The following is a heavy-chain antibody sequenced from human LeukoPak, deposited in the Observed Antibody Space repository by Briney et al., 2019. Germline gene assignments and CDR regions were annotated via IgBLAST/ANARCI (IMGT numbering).Heavy chain of an antibody. D-gene: IGHD6-6*01. Sequence: SETLSLTCAVYVGSFSGYYWSWIRQPPGKGLEWIGEINHSGSTNYNPSLKSRVTISVDTSKNQFSLKLSSVTAADTAVCYCARRAEYSSPFYYYYYMDVWGKGTTVTVSS. CDR2: INHSGST. CDR3: ARRAEYSSPFYYYYYMDV. CDR1: VGSFSGYY. V-gene: IGHV4-34*01. J-gene: IGHJ6*03.